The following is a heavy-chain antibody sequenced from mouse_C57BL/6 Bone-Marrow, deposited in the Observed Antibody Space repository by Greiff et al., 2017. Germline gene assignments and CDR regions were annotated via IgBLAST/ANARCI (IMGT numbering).Heavy chain of an antibody. J-gene: IGHJ2*01. CDR2: INPGSGGT. CDR3: ARGGFDY. CDR1: GYAFTNYL. Sequence: QVQLQQSGAELVRPGTSVKASCKASGYAFTNYLIEWVKQRPGQGLEWIGVINPGSGGTNYNEKFKGKATLTADKSSSTAYMQLSSLTSEDSAVYFCARGGFDYWGQGTTLTVSS. V-gene: IGHV1-54*01.